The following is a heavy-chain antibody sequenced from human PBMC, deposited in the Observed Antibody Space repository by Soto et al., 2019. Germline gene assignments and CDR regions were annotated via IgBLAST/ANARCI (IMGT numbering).Heavy chain of an antibody. D-gene: IGHD6-13*01. CDR1: GFSLSTSGVG. CDR2: IYWDDYK. CDR3: AHRPRYSSSWYLFDY. J-gene: IGHJ4*02. V-gene: IGHV2-5*02. Sequence: SGPTLVKPTQTLTLTCTFSGFSLSTSGVGVGWIRQPPGKALEWLALIYWDDYKRYSPSLKSRLTLTKDTSKNQVVLTMTNRDPVDTATYYCAHRPRYSSSWYLFDYWGQGTLVTVSS.